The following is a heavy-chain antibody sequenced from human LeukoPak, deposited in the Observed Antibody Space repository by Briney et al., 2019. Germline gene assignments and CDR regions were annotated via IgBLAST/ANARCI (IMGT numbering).Heavy chain of an antibody. CDR2: ISYDGSNK. CDR1: GFTFSIYA. V-gene: IGHV3-30*18. D-gene: IGHD3-22*01. CDR3: AKTGGAWYYDSSGTGY. Sequence: GGSLRLSCAASGFTFSIYAMSWVRQAPGKGLEWVAVISYDGSNKYYADSVKGRFTISRDNSKNTLYLQMNSLRAEDTAVYYCAKTGGAWYYDSSGTGYWGQGTLVTVSS. J-gene: IGHJ4*02.